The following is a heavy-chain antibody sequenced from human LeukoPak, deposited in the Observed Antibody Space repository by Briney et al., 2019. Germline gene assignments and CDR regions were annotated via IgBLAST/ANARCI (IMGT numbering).Heavy chain of an antibody. V-gene: IGHV4-4*07. CDR1: GGSISSYY. Sequence: SETLSLTCTVSGGSISSYYWSWIRQPAGKGLEWIGRIYTSGSTNYNPSLKSRVTTSVDTSKNQFSLKLSSVTAADTAVYYCARIRADYHYYYGMDVWGQGTTVTVSS. J-gene: IGHJ6*02. CDR2: IYTSGST. CDR3: ARIRADYHYYYGMDV. D-gene: IGHD1-26*01.